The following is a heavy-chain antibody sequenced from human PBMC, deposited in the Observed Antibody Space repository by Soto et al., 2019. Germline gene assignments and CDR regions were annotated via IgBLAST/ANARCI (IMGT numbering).Heavy chain of an antibody. Sequence: QVQLVESGGGLVKPGGSLRLSCAASGFTFSDYYMSWIRLAPGKGLEWVSYISSSSRYTNYADSVKGRFTISRDNTKNTLYLQMNSLRAEDTAVYYCARDADILTGSDAFDIWGQGTMVTVSS. J-gene: IGHJ3*02. CDR1: GFTFSDYY. D-gene: IGHD3-9*01. CDR2: ISSSSRYT. V-gene: IGHV3-11*05. CDR3: ARDADILTGSDAFDI.